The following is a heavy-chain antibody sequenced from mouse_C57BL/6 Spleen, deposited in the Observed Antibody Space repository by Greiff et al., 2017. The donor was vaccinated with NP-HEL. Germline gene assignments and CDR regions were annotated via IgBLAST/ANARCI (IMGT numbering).Heavy chain of an antibody. D-gene: IGHD1-3*01. CDR3: AREVYYAMDY. Sequence: QVQLKQPGAELVRPGSSVKLSCKASGYTFTSYWMHWVKQRPIQGLEWIGNIDPSDSETHYNQKFKDKATLTVDKSSSTAYMQLSSLTSEDSAVYYCAREVYYAMDYWGQGTSVTVSS. J-gene: IGHJ4*01. V-gene: IGHV1-52*01. CDR1: GYTFTSYW. CDR2: IDPSDSET.